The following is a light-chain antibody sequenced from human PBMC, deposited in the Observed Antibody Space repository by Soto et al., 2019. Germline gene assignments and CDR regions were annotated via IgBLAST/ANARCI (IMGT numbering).Light chain of an antibody. J-gene: IGLJ1*01. Sequence: QSALTQPPSASGSPGQSVTISCTGSSSDVGGYNYVSWYQQHPGKAPKLMIYEVSARPSGVPDRFSGSKSGNTASLTVSGLPAEDEADYYCTSYAGSNYVFGTGTKLTVL. CDR2: EVS. CDR1: SSDVGGYNY. V-gene: IGLV2-8*01. CDR3: TSYAGSNYV.